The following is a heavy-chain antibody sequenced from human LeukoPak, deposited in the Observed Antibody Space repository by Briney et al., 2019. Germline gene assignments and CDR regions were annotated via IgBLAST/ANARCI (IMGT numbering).Heavy chain of an antibody. CDR3: ASAGGITIFGVVIIPDFDY. CDR1: GYTFTSYD. J-gene: IGHJ4*02. V-gene: IGHV1-2*06. D-gene: IGHD3-3*01. Sequence: ASVKVSCKASGYTFTSYDINWVRQAPGQGLEWMGRINPNSGGTNYAQKFQGRVTMTRDTSISTAYMELSRLRSDDTAVYYCASAGGITIFGVVIIPDFDYWGQGTLVTVSS. CDR2: INPNSGGT.